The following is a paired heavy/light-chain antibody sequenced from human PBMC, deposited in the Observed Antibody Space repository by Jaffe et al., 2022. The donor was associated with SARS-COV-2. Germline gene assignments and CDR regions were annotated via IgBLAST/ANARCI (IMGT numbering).Heavy chain of an antibody. Sequence: DVQLVESGGDLVKPGRSLRLSCATSGFTFDDHPICWFRQAPGKGLEWVGFIRRQASGGTTEYAASVRGRFIISRDDSQSVAYLQLNSLEAEDTAVYFCSRGLGWTLVAVFDYWGQGTLVTVTS. V-gene: IGHV3-49*05. CDR3: SRGLGWTLVAVFDY. CDR1: GFTFDDHP. D-gene: IGHD3-22*01. CDR2: IRRQASGGTT. J-gene: IGHJ4*02.
Light chain of an antibody. CDR1: SNDVGGYNY. V-gene: IGLV2-11*01. Sequence: QSSLTQPRSVSGSPGQSVTISCTGTSNDVGGYNYVSWYQQHPGKVPKLIIYDVYKRPSGVPDRFSGSKSGNTASLTISGLQAEDEADYYCCSFVGNYAIIFGGGTKLTVL. CDR3: CSFVGNYAII. CDR2: DVY. J-gene: IGLJ2*01.